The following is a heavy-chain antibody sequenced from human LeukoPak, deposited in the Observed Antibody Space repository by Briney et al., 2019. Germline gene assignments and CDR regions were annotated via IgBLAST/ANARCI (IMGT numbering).Heavy chain of an antibody. CDR3: ARGRDGYNSH. CDR1: GGSISSGGYY. V-gene: IGHV4-31*03. D-gene: IGHD5-24*01. J-gene: IGHJ1*01. CDR2: IYYSGST. Sequence: PSETLSLTCTVSGGSISSGGYYSSWIRQHPGKGLEWIGYIYYSGSTYYNPSLKSRVTISVDTSKNQFSLKLSSVTAADTAVYYCARGRDGYNSHWGQGTLVTVSS.